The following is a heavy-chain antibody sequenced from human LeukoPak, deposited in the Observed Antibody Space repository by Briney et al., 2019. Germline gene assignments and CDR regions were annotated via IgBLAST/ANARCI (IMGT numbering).Heavy chain of an antibody. CDR3: ARDSLGYSSSWYNNWFDP. Sequence: SETLSLTCTVSGGSISSYYWSWIRQPAGKGLEWIGRIYTSGSTNYNPSLKSRVTMSVDTSKNQFPLKLSSVTAADTAVYYCARDSLGYSSSWYNNWFDPWGQGTLVTVSS. J-gene: IGHJ5*02. D-gene: IGHD6-13*01. V-gene: IGHV4-4*07. CDR2: IYTSGST. CDR1: GGSISSYY.